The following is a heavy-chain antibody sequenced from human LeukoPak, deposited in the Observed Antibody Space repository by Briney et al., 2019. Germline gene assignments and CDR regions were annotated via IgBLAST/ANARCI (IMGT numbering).Heavy chain of an antibody. CDR3: ARAYSPTSWGLAAADYYYMDV. J-gene: IGHJ6*03. D-gene: IGHD6-13*01. CDR1: GGTFSSYA. V-gene: IGHV1-2*02. Sequence: ASVKVSCKASGGTFSSYAISWVRQAPGQGLEWMAMYNPNSGDTTFSQRFQDRVTMTRDTSISTAYMELNRLTSDDTAVYYCARAYSPTSWGLAAADYYYMDVWGKGTTVTVSS. CDR2: YNPNSGDT.